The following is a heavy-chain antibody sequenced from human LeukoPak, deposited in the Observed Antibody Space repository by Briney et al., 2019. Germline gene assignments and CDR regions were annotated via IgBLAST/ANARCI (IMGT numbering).Heavy chain of an antibody. CDR2: ISSSSSYI. D-gene: IGHD3-3*01. CDR1: GFTFSSYS. CDR3: ARGHYDFWSGYPYYFDY. Sequence: GGSLRLSCAASGFTFSSYSMNWVRQAPGKGLEWVSSISSSSSYIYYADSVKGRFTISRDNAKNSLYLQMNSLRAEDTAVYYCARGHYDFWSGYPYYFDYWGQGTLVTVSS. J-gene: IGHJ4*02. V-gene: IGHV3-21*01.